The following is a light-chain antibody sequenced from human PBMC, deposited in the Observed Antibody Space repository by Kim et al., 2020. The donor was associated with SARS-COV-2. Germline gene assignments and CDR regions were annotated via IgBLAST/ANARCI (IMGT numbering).Light chain of an antibody. V-gene: IGKV3-20*01. CDR1: QSFTNNY. CDR3: HQYGISPRT. J-gene: IGKJ1*01. CDR2: GAS. Sequence: EIVLTQSPGTLSLSPGERATLSCRASQSFTNNYLAWYQHKPGQAPRLLIYGASSRATGIPDRFSGSGSGTDFTLTISRLEPEDFAVYYCHQYGISPRTFGQGTKVDIK.